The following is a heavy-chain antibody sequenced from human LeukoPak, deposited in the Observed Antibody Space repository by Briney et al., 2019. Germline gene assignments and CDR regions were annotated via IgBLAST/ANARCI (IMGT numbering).Heavy chain of an antibody. Sequence: PGGSLRLSCAASGFTFSGFAMSWVRRTPGKGLGWVSGISGSGDNTLYADSVKGRFTISRDNSKNTLYLEMNCLRAEDTAIYYCAKMKGHPLPKYYMDVWGQGTTVTVSS. V-gene: IGHV3-23*01. D-gene: IGHD1-26*01. CDR1: GFTFSGFA. J-gene: IGHJ6*01. CDR3: AKMKGHPLPKYYMDV. CDR2: ISGSGDNT.